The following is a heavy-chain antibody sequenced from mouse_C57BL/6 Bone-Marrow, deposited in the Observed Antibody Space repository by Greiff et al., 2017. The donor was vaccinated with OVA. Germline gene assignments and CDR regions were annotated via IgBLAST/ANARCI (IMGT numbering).Heavy chain of an antibody. CDR1: GFTFSSYA. CDR2: ISDGGSYT. D-gene: IGHD3-1*01. J-gene: IGHJ3*01. V-gene: IGHV5-4*03. CDR3: ARAKTRVWFAY. Sequence: DVMLVESGGGLVKPGGSLKLSCAASGFTFSSYAMSWVRQTPEKRLEWVATISDGGSYTYYPDNVKGRFTISRDNAKNNLYLQMSHLKSEDTAMYYCARAKTRVWFAYWGQGTLVTVSA.